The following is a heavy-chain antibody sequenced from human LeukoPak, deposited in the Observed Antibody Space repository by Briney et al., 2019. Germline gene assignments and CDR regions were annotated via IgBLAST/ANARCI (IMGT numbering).Heavy chain of an antibody. V-gene: IGHV1-69*04. CDR3: ARAQLSCNGGSCYPNWFDP. CDR1: GGTFSSYA. J-gene: IGHJ5*02. Sequence: ASVKVSCKASGGTFSSYAISWVRQAPGQGLEWMGRIIPILGIANYAQKFQGRVTITADKSTSTAYMELGSLRSEDTAVYYCARAQLSCNGGSCYPNWFDPWGQGTLVTVSS. D-gene: IGHD2-15*01. CDR2: IIPILGIA.